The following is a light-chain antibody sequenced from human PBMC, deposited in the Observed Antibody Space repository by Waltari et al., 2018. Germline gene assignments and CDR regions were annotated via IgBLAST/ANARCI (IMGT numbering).Light chain of an antibody. CDR1: SGPSRTV. J-gene: IGLJ3*02. CDR2: VNSDGSH. V-gene: IGLV4-69*01. Sequence: QLVLTQSPSASASLGASVKLTCTLRSGPSRTVIPSLQQQSEKGPRYLMKVNSDGSHSKGDEIPDRFSGSSSGAERYLTISSLQSEDEADYYCQTGGHGTWVFGGGTKLTVL. CDR3: QTGGHGTWV.